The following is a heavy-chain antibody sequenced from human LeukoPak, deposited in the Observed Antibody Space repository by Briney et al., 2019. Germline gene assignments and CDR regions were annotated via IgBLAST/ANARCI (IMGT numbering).Heavy chain of an antibody. CDR2: INPSGGST. V-gene: IGHV1-46*01. D-gene: IGHD6-19*01. CDR1: GYTFTSYY. Sequence: GASVKVSCKASGYTFTSYYMHWVRQAPGQGLEWMGIINPSGGSTSYAQKFQGRVTMTRDTSTSTVYMELSSLRSEDTAVYYCACQWLVERNYYYGMDVWGQGTTVTVSS. CDR3: ACQWLVERNYYYGMDV. J-gene: IGHJ6*02.